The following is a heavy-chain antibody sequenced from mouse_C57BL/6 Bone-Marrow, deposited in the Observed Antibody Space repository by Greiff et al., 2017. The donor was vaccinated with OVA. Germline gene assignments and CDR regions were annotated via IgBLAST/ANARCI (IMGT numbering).Heavy chain of an antibody. Sequence: VQLQQSGAELVRPGASVKLSCTASGFNIKDDYMHWVKQRPEQGLEWIGWIDPENGDTEYASKFQGKATITADTSSNTAYLQLSSLTSEDTAVYYCTSITTVVGYYFDYWGQGTTLTVSS. V-gene: IGHV14-4*01. CDR1: GFNIKDDY. CDR2: IDPENGDT. J-gene: IGHJ2*01. D-gene: IGHD1-1*01. CDR3: TSITTVVGYYFDY.